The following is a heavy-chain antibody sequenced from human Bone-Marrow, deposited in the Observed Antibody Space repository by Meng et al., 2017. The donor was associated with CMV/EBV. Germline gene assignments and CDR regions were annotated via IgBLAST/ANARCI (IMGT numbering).Heavy chain of an antibody. J-gene: IGHJ6*02. D-gene: IGHD2-2*01. V-gene: IGHV1-58*01. CDR2: IAVGSGEA. CDR1: GFTFSSSA. Sequence: SVNVSCKASGFTFSSSAVQWVRQVRGQRLEWIGWIAVGSGEATDAQQVQERVTITREMSTSTGYLELSSLSLEDTAVYYCAADRLLLPAASRLRKHHISYGMDLWGQGTTVTVSS. CDR3: AADRLLLPAASRLRKHHISYGMDL.